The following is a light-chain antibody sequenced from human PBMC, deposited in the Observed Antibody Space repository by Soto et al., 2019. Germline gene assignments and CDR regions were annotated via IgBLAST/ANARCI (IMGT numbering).Light chain of an antibody. J-gene: IGKJ3*01. Sequence: EIVMTQSPATLSVSPGERATLSCRASQSVSGNLAWYQQKPGQAPRLLIYAASTRATGIPARFSGSGSGTEFTLTIRSLQSEDFAVYYCQQYNNRPPITFGPGTKVDIK. V-gene: IGKV3-15*01. CDR3: QQYNNRPPIT. CDR1: QSVSGN. CDR2: AAS.